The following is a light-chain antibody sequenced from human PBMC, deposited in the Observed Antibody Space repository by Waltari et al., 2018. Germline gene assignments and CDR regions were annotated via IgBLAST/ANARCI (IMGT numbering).Light chain of an antibody. J-gene: IGKJ1*01. CDR3: QQYYSTPWT. Sequence: DIVMTQSPDSLAVSLGERATIDCKSSQSVLYRSNNKNYLAWYQQKQGQPPKLLISWSSTRESGVPDRFSGSGSGTDFTLTISSLQAEDVAVYYCQQYYSTPWTFGQGTKVEIK. V-gene: IGKV4-1*01. CDR1: QSVLYRSNNKNY. CDR2: WSS.